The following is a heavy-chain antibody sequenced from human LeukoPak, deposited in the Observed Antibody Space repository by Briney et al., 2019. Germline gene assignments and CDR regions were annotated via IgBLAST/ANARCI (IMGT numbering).Heavy chain of an antibody. CDR2: ISYDENNI. J-gene: IGHJ4*02. D-gene: IGHD6-19*01. CDR1: GFTFKTYT. V-gene: IGHV3-30-3*01. CDR3: AREETTGWYIY. Sequence: GGSLRLSCAASGFTFKTYTMHWVRQAPGKGLEWVAVISYDENNIFYTDFVKGRFTISRDISKNTLYLQMDSLRTEDTAVYYCAREETTGWYIYWGQGTLVTVSS.